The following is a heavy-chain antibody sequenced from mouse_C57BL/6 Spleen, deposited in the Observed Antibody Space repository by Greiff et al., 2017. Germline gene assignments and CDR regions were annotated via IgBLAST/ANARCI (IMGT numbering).Heavy chain of an antibody. V-gene: IGHV1-5*01. CDR3: TREAHYYCSPNYFDY. CDR1: GYTFTSYW. D-gene: IGHD1-1*01. J-gene: IGHJ2*01. Sequence: EVKVIESGTVLARPGASVKMSCKTSGYTFTSYWMHWVKQRPGQGLEWIGAIYPGNSDTSYNQKFKGKAKLTAVTSASTAYMELSSLTNEDSAVYYCTREAHYYCSPNYFDYWGQGTTLTVSS. CDR2: IYPGNSDT.